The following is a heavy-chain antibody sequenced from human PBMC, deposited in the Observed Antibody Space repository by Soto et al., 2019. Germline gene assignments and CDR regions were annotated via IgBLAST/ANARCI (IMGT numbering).Heavy chain of an antibody. D-gene: IGHD6-19*01. J-gene: IGHJ4*02. CDR1: GFSLSTSGVG. CDR2: IYWDDAK. V-gene: IGHV2-5*02. CDR3: AHLAVAGRGSDY. Sequence: QITLKESGPTLVKPTQTLTLTCTFSGFSLSTSGVGVGWIRQPPGKALEWLALIYWDDAKRYSPSLKSRLTITKDTSKNQVVITMTNMDPVDTAAYYCAHLAVAGRGSDYWGQGTLVTVSS.